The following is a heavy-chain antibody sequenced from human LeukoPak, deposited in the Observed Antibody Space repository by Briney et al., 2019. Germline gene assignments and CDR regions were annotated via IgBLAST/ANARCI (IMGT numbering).Heavy chain of an antibody. D-gene: IGHD5-12*01. Sequence: PSETLSLTCTVSGGSISTYYWSWIRQPPGKGLEWIGYIYYSGSTNYNPFLKSRVTISVDTSKNQFSLKLTSVTAADTAVYYCAGGYGAIDYWDQGILVTVSS. CDR1: GGSISTYY. V-gene: IGHV4-59*08. J-gene: IGHJ4*02. CDR3: AGGYGAIDY. CDR2: IYYSGST.